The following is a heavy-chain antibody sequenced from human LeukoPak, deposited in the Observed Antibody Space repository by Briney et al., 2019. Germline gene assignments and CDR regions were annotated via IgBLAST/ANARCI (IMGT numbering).Heavy chain of an antibody. J-gene: IGHJ4*02. Sequence: PSETLSLTCAVYGGSFSGYYWSWIRQPPGKGLEWIGEINHSGNTNYNPSLKSRVTISVDTSKNQFSLKLSSVTAADTAVYYCARGGRGTYYAQILVYWGQGTLVTVSS. CDR3: ARGGRGTYYAQILVY. V-gene: IGHV4-34*01. D-gene: IGHD1-26*01. CDR1: GGSFSGYY. CDR2: INHSGNT.